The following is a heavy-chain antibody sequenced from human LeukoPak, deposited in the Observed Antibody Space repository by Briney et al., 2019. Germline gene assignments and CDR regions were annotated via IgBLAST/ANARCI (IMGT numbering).Heavy chain of an antibody. CDR2: IKQDGSEK. Sequence: GGSLRLSCAASGFTFSSYWTSWVRQAPGKGLEWVANIKQDGSEKYYVDSVKGRFTISRDNAKNSLYLQMNSLRAEDTAVYYCARKTPPDYWGQGTLVTVSS. V-gene: IGHV3-7*01. J-gene: IGHJ4*02. CDR1: GFTFSSYW. CDR3: ARKTPPDY.